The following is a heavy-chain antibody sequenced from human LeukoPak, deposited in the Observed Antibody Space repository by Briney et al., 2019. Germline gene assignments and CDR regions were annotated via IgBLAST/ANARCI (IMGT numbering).Heavy chain of an antibody. J-gene: IGHJ5*02. CDR1: GYTLTFYY. D-gene: IGHD2-8*01. CDR3: AREGRCA. Sequence: ASVTVSFTSSGYTLTFYYMHWVRQAPGQGLEWMGWINPNSGGTNYAQKFQGRVTMTRDTVISTAYMELSRLRSDDTAVYYCAREGRCAWGQGTLVTVSS. CDR2: INPNSGGT. V-gene: IGHV1-2*02.